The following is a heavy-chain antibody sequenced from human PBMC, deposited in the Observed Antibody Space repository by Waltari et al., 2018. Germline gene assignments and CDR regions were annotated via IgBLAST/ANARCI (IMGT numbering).Heavy chain of an antibody. Sequence: QVQLQESGPGLVKPSETLSLTCAVSGYSISSGYYWGWIRPPPGKGLEWIGSIYHSGSTYYNPSLKIPVTISVDTSKNQFSLKLSSVTAADTAVYYGARLVAGEVDYWGQGTLVTVSS. CDR2: IYHSGST. J-gene: IGHJ4*02. CDR1: GYSISSGYY. V-gene: IGHV4-38-2*01. CDR3: ARLVAGEVDY.